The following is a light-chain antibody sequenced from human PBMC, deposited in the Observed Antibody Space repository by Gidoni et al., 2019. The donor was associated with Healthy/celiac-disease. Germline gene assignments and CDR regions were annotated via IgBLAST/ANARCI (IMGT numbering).Light chain of an antibody. CDR2: GAS. CDR1: QSISSSQ. J-gene: IGKJ4*01. Sequence: EIVLTQSPGPLSLSPGQSATLSCRASQSISSSQLAWYQQKPVQAPRPLMYGASSRATGIPDRFSGSGSGTDFTLTISRLEPEDFAVYYCQHFGNFGGGTKVE. V-gene: IGKV3-20*01. CDR3: QHFGN.